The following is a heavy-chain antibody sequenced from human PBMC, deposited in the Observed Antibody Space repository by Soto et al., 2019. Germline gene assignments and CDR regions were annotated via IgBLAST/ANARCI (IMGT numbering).Heavy chain of an antibody. J-gene: IGHJ6*02. CDR3: ARSSYYDFWSGSYGMDV. V-gene: IGHV3-33*01. D-gene: IGHD3-3*01. CDR2: IWYDGSNK. Sequence: VAVIWYDGSNKYYADSMKGRFTISRDNSKNTLYLQMNSLRAEDTAVYYCARSSYYDFWSGSYGMDVWGQGTTVTVSS.